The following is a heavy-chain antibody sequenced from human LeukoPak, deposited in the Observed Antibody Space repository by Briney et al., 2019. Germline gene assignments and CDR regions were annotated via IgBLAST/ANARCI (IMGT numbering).Heavy chain of an antibody. V-gene: IGHV1-46*01. CDR2: ISPSGGST. CDR3: AKDGRFGESEIDY. D-gene: IGHD3-10*01. Sequence: ASVKVSCKAFGYTFTSNYMHWVRQAPGQGPEWMGVISPSGGSTTYAQKFQGRVTLTRDMSTSTDYLELSSLRAEDTALYYCAKDGRFGESEIDYWGQGTLVTVSS. CDR1: GYTFTSNY. J-gene: IGHJ4*02.